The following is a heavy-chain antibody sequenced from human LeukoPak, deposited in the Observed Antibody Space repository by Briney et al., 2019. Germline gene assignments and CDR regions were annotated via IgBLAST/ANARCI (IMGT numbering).Heavy chain of an antibody. CDR3: ARDEVGAFDI. CDR1: GFTFSSYE. Sequence: GGSLRLSCAASGFTFSSYEMNWVRQAPGKGLEWVSYISSSGSTIYYADSVKGRFTISRDNAKNSLYLQMNSLRAEDTAVYYCARDEVGAFDIWGQGTMVTVSS. CDR2: ISSSGSTI. J-gene: IGHJ3*02. D-gene: IGHD1-26*01. V-gene: IGHV3-48*03.